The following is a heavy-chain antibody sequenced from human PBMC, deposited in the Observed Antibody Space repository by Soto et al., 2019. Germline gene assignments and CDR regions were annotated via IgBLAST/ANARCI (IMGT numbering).Heavy chain of an antibody. Sequence: GGSLRLSCAASGFTFSSHAMSWVRQAPGKGLEWVSAISGSGGSTYYADSVKGRFTISRDNSKNTLYLQMNSLRAEDTAVYYCAKDCSSTSCYDYWGQGTLVTVSS. V-gene: IGHV3-23*01. D-gene: IGHD2-2*01. CDR1: GFTFSSHA. CDR3: AKDCSSTSCYDY. J-gene: IGHJ4*02. CDR2: ISGSGGST.